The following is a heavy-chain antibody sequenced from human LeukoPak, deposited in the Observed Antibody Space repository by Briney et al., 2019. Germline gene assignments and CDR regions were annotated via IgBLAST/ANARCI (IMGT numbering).Heavy chain of an antibody. CDR3: AIASDDYDSSGTNDYYYSMDV. D-gene: IGHD3-22*01. CDR1: GSTFSDYY. V-gene: IGHV3-11*01. Sequence: GGSLRLSCATSGSTFSDYYMTWIRQAQGRGLEWLSYISRSGSTIYYADSVKGRFTISRDNAKNSLYLQMDSLRADDTAVYYWAIASDDYDSSGTNDYYYSMDVWGNGTTVTVSS. CDR2: ISRSGSTI. J-gene: IGHJ6*03.